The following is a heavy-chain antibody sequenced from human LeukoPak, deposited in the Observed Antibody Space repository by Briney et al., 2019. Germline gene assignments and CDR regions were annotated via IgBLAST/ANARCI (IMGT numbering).Heavy chain of an antibody. Sequence: GGSLRLSCAASGFTFSSYAMSWVRQAPGKGLEWVSAISGSGGSTYYADSVKGRFTISRDNAKNSLYLQMNSLRAEDTAVYYCARGIVVVPAAPPYYFDYWGQGTLVTVSS. J-gene: IGHJ4*02. CDR2: ISGSGGST. CDR1: GFTFSSYA. CDR3: ARGIVVVPAAPPYYFDY. D-gene: IGHD2-2*01. V-gene: IGHV3-23*01.